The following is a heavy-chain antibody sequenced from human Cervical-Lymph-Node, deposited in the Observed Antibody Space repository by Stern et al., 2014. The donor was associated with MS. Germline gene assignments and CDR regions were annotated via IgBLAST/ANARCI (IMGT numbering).Heavy chain of an antibody. V-gene: IGHV2-5*01. CDR2: INWHCDQ. CDR3: AHKEALTSHAYDY. Sequence: ESGPTLVKPTQTLTLTCTFSGFSLSTSEVGVGWIRQPPGKALEWLALINWHCDQHYSPSLKSRLTISKDTSKSQVVLTMTNMDPVDTAIYYCAHKEALTSHAYDYWGQGTLVTVSS. J-gene: IGHJ4*02. CDR1: GFSLSTSEVG.